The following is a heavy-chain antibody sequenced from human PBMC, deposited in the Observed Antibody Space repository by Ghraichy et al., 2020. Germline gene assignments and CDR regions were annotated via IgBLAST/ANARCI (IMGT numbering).Heavy chain of an antibody. J-gene: IGHJ5*02. V-gene: IGHV3-48*02. Sequence: LSLTCAASGFTFSSYSMNWVRQAPGKGLEWVSYISSSSSTIYYADSVKGRFTISRDNAKNSLYLQMNSLRDEDTAVYYCARDEGSIWTVYGINWFDPWGQGTLVTVSS. D-gene: IGHD3/OR15-3a*01. CDR3: ARDEGSIWTVYGINWFDP. CDR2: ISSSSSTI. CDR1: GFTFSSYS.